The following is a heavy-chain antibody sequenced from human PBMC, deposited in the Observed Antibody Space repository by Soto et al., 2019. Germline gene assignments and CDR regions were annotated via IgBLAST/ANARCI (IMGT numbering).Heavy chain of an antibody. CDR1: GGTVSSYA. V-gene: IGHV1-69*13. Sequence: GASVQVTCKSSGGTVSSYAISWVRQAPGQGLEWMGGIIPIFGTANYAQKFQGRVTITADESTSTAYMELSSLRSEDTAVYYCARVGIAARHDYGMDVWGQGTTVTVSS. CDR2: IIPIFGTA. D-gene: IGHD6-6*01. J-gene: IGHJ6*02. CDR3: ARVGIAARHDYGMDV.